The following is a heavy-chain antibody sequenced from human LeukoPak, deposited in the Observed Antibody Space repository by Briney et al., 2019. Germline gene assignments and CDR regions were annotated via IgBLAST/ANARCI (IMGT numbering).Heavy chain of an antibody. Sequence: GGSLRLSCAASGFTFDDYGMSWVRQVPGKGLEWVSFINWNGDSRGYVDSVKGRFTVSRDKATKSLYLEMSSLRDEDTAFFYCARVGNSIFATAMDAFDIWSQGTLVTVSS. D-gene: IGHD3-3*01. CDR1: GFTFDDYG. CDR2: INWNGDSR. CDR3: ARVGNSIFATAMDAFDI. V-gene: IGHV3-20*04. J-gene: IGHJ3*02.